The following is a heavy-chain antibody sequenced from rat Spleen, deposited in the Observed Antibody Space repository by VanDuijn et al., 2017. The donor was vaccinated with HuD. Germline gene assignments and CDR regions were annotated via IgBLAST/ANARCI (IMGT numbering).Heavy chain of an antibody. CDR2: IWAGGST. J-gene: IGHJ2*01. CDR1: GFSLTSNG. D-gene: IGHD1-4*01. Sequence: QVQLKESGPGLMQPSETLSLTCTVPGFSLTSNGVGWIRQPLGKGLGWMGTIWAGGSTNYHSALKSRLSISRDTSKNQVFLKMNSLQTDDTAIYYCTSETTRIFDYWGQGVMVTVSS. CDR3: TSETTRIFDY. V-gene: IGHV2-72*01.